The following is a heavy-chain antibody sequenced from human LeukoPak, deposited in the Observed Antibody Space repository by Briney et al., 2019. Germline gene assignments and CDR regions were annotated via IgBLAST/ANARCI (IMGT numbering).Heavy chain of an antibody. CDR2: ISTSGIT. J-gene: IGHJ6*03. CDR3: ARRSPKVLLWFGESTRPGYYYMDV. CDR1: GDSISSGSYY. V-gene: IGHV4-61*02. D-gene: IGHD3-10*01. Sequence: PSQTLSLTCTVSGDSISSGSYYWTWIRQPAGKGLEWIGRISTSGITNYNPSLKSRVTISVDTSKNQFSLKLSSVTAADTAVYYCARRSPKVLLWFGESTRPGYYYMDVWGKGTTVTISS.